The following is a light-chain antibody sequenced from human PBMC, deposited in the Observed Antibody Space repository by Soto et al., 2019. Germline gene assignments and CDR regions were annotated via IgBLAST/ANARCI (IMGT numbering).Light chain of an antibody. Sequence: QLVLTQSPSASASLGASVKLTCTLSSGRSTYAIAWHQQQPEKGPRFLLKLNSDGSHRKGDGIPDRFSGSSSGADRYLTISSLQSEDEAAYYCQTWGTGFRVFGGGTKLTVL. CDR3: QTWGTGFRV. J-gene: IGLJ3*02. CDR2: LNSDGSH. V-gene: IGLV4-69*01. CDR1: SGRSTYA.